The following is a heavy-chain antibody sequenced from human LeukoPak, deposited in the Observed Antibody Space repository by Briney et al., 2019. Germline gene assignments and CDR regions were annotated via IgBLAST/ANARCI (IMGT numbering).Heavy chain of an antibody. D-gene: IGHD1-1*01. Sequence: SETLSLTCTVSGGSISSGSYYWSWIRQPAGKGLEWIGRIYTSGSTYYNPSLKSRVTISVDTSKNQFSLKLSSVTAADTAVYYRAREPRPGGPYYYYYYMDVWGKGTTVTVSS. CDR3: AREPRPGGPYYYYYYMDV. V-gene: IGHV4-61*02. J-gene: IGHJ6*03. CDR2: IYTSGST. CDR1: GGSISSGSYY.